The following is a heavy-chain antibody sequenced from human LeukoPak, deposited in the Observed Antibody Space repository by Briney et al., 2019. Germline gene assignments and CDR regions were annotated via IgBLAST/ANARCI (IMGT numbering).Heavy chain of an antibody. Sequence: LAGGSLRLSCAASGFTFSSFSMNWVRQAPGKGLEWVSAISGSGGSTYYADSVKGRFTISRDNSKNTLYLQMNSLRAEDTAVYYCAKVTITFGGVIGPERTRLGSYFDYWGQGTLVTVSS. CDR2: ISGSGGST. D-gene: IGHD3-16*02. J-gene: IGHJ4*02. CDR3: AKVTITFGGVIGPERTRLGSYFDY. V-gene: IGHV3-23*01. CDR1: GFTFSSFS.